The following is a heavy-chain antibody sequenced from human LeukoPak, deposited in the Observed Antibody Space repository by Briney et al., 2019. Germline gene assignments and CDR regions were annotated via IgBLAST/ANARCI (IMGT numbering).Heavy chain of an antibody. CDR2: ISGSGGST. Sequence: GGSLRLSCAASGFIFSSYAMSWVRQAPGKGLEWVSAISGSGGSTYYADSVKGRFTISRDNSKNTLYLQMNSLRAEDTAVYYCAKDLGSGSSFSYFDHWGQGTLVTVSS. CDR1: GFIFSSYA. CDR3: AKDLGSGSSFSYFDH. J-gene: IGHJ4*02. D-gene: IGHD1-26*01. V-gene: IGHV3-23*01.